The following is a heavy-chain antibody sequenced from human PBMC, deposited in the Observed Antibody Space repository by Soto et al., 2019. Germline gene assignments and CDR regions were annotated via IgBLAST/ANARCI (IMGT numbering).Heavy chain of an antibody. CDR1: GYTFTRYG. V-gene: IGHV1-18*01. CDR3: AKKGQPPYYYYGLDV. Sequence: ASVKVSCKASGYTFTRYGVSWVRQAPGQGLEWMGWISGYNGDTNYAQKFQDRVSMTIDTSTGTAYMELRSLTSDDTAIYYCAKKGQPPYYYYGLDVWG. CDR2: ISGYNGDT. J-gene: IGHJ6*02.